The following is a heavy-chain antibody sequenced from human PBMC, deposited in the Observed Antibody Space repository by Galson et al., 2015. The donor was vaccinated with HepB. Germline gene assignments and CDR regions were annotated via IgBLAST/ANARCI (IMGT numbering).Heavy chain of an antibody. V-gene: IGHV1-18*01. D-gene: IGHD6-13*01. CDR1: GYTFTSYG. CDR3: ARGIAAAGKGSRLGSYYYYMDV. J-gene: IGHJ6*03. Sequence: SVKVSCKASGYTFTSYGISWVRQAPGQGLEWMGWISPYNGNTNYAQRLQGRVTMTTNTSTSTAYLELRSLTPDDTALYYCARGIAAAGKGSRLGSYYYYMDVWGKGTTVTVSS. CDR2: ISPYNGNT.